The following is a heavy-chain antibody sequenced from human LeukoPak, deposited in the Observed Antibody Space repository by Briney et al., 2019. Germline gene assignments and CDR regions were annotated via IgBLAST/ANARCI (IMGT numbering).Heavy chain of an antibody. D-gene: IGHD3-22*01. CDR1: GGSISSSSYY. J-gene: IGHJ1*01. CDR2: IYYSGST. Sequence: SETLSLTCTVCGGSISSSSYYWGWIRQPPGKGLEWIGSIYYSGSTYYNPSLKSRVTISVDTSKNQFSLKLSSVTAADAAVYYCARGYYYDSSGYYYVAEYFQHWGQGTLVTVSS. V-gene: IGHV4-39*01. CDR3: ARGYYYDSSGYYYVAEYFQH.